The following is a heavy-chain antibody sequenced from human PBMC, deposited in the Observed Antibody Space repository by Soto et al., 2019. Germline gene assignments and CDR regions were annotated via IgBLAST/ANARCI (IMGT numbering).Heavy chain of an antibody. CDR1: GGSLSNFG. J-gene: IGHJ6*02. V-gene: IGHV1-69*12. CDR3: ARGNATKIVVNTYSGMNA. D-gene: IGHD3-22*01. Sequence: QVQLVQSGAEVKKPGSSVKVSCKASGGSLSNFGISWVRQAPGQGLEWMGGIIPVFGTANYAQKFQGRVTNSAQESISIAYGNGLSLRSEDTAVYYCARGNATKIVVNTYSGMNAWCPGTTVTVSS. CDR2: IIPVFGTA.